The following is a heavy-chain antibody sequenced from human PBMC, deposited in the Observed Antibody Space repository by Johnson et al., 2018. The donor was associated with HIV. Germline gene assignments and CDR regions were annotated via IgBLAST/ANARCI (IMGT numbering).Heavy chain of an antibody. Sequence: QVQLVESGGGVVQPGRSLRLSCAASGFTFSDYYMNWVRQAPGKGLEWLSYISSRGTAKYYADSVKGRFTISRDNAKNSLYLQMNSLRAEDTAVFYCAREMAWEDAFDIWGQGTMVTVSS. J-gene: IGHJ3*02. CDR1: GFTFSDYY. D-gene: IGHD5-24*01. CDR3: AREMAWEDAFDI. V-gene: IGHV3-11*04. CDR2: ISSRGTAK.